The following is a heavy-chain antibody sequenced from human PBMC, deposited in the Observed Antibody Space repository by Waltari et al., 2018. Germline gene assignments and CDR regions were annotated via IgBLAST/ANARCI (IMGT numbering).Heavy chain of an antibody. Sequence: EMQVVESGGGLVQPGGSLRLPCDASGFSISNYDRTWIRQAQGQGLVWVAYYSNSSSTMYYADSVKDRCTISRDNAKNSLYLEMNSLRAEDTAIYYCARPSTEYYYYYYYMDVWGKGTTVTVS. CDR2: YSNSSSTM. CDR1: GFSISNYD. CDR3: ARPSTEYYYYYYYMDV. V-gene: IGHV3-48*03. J-gene: IGHJ6*03.